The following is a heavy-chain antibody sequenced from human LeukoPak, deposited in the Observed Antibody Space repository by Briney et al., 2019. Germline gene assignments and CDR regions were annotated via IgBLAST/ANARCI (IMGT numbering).Heavy chain of an antibody. CDR1: GFTYSDYY. V-gene: IGHV3-11*01. Sequence: GGSLRLSCAASGFTYSDYYMSWIRQAPGKGLEWVSYISSSGSTIYYADSVKGRFTISRDNAKNSLYLQMNSLRAEDTAVYYCARVARRDGYNFYYFDYWGQGTLVTVSS. D-gene: IGHD5-24*01. CDR3: ARVARRDGYNFYYFDY. CDR2: ISSSGSTI. J-gene: IGHJ4*02.